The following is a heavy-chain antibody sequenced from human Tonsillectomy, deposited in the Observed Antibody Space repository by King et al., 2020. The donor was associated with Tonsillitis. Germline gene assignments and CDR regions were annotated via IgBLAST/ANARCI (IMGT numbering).Heavy chain of an antibody. CDR1: DGSISTYY. V-gene: IGHV4-4*07. Sequence: QLQESGPGLVKPSETLSLTCTFSDGSISTYYWSWIRQPAGKGLEWIGRIYTSGSTNYNPSLKSRVTMSVEPSKNQFPLKLSSVTAADTAVYYCARDPRGSGSYFSAFDIWGQGTMVTVSS. D-gene: IGHD1-26*01. CDR3: ARDPRGSGSYFSAFDI. J-gene: IGHJ3*02. CDR2: IYTSGST.